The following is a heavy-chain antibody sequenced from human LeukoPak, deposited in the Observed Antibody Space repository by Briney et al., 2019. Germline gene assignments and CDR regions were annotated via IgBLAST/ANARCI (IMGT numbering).Heavy chain of an antibody. CDR3: ARGLGSSYYYYYYYMDV. CDR2: MNPNSGNT. D-gene: IGHD3-10*01. J-gene: IGHJ6*03. CDR1: GYTFTSYD. V-gene: IGHV1-8*01. Sequence: ASVKVSCKASGYTFTSYDINWVRQATGQGLEWMGWMNPNSGNTGYAQKFQGRVTMARNTSISTAYMELSSLRSEDTAVYYCARGLGSSYYYYYYYMDVWGKGTTVTVSS.